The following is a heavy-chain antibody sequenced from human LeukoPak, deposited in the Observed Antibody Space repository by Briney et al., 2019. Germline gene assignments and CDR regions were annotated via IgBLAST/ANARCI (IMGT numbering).Heavy chain of an antibody. CDR2: ISAYNGNT. J-gene: IGHJ5*02. V-gene: IGHV1-18*01. CDR1: GYTFTSYG. CDR3: ARVCVVVVAATPGNWFDP. D-gene: IGHD2-15*01. Sequence: GASVKVSCKASGYTFTSYGISWVRQAPGQGLEWMGWISAYNGNTNYAQKLQGRVTMTTDTSTGTAYMELRSLRSDDTAVYYCARVCVVVVAATPGNWFDPWGQGTLVTVSS.